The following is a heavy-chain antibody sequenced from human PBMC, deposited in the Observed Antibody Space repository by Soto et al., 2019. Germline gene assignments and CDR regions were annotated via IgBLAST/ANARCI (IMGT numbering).Heavy chain of an antibody. V-gene: IGHV3-23*01. J-gene: IGHJ4*02. CDR3: AKELLNIAALKAGYFDY. Sequence: GGSLRLSCAASGFTFSSYAMSWVRQAPGKGLEWVSAISGSGGSTYYADSVKGRFTISRDNSKNTLYLQMNSLRAEDTAVYYCAKELLNIAALKAGYFDYWGQGTLVTVSS. CDR2: ISGSGGST. CDR1: GFTFSSYA. D-gene: IGHD6-6*01.